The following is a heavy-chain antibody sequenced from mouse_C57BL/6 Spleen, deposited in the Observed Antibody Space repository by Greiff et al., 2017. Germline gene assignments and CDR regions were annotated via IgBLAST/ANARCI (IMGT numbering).Heavy chain of an antibody. CDR1: GYAFSSSW. CDR2: IYPGDGDT. J-gene: IGHJ4*01. CDR3: ARGERHGYYYAMDY. V-gene: IGHV1-82*01. D-gene: IGHD2-12*01. Sequence: VQLQQSGPALVKPGASVKISCKASGYAFSSSWMNWVKQRPGKGLEWIGRIYPGDGDTNYNGKFKGKATLAADKSSSTAYMQLSSLTSEDSAVYFCARGERHGYYYAMDYWGQGTSVTVSS.